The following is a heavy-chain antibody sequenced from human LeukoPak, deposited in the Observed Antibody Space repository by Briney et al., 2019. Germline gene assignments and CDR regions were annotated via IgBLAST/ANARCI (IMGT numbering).Heavy chain of an antibody. Sequence: SETLSLTCTVSGGSISSYSWSWIRQPPGKGLEWIGYIYHSGSTYYNPSLKSRVTISVDRSKNQFSLKLSSVTAADTAVYYCARDYGLLGYDPWGQGTLVTVSS. V-gene: IGHV4-30-2*01. J-gene: IGHJ5*02. CDR1: GGSISSYS. CDR3: ARDYGLLGYDP. CDR2: IYHSGST. D-gene: IGHD3-16*01.